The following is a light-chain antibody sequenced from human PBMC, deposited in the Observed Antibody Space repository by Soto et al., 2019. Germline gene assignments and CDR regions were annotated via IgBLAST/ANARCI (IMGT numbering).Light chain of an antibody. Sequence: IPMTQSPSSLSASVEDRVIITCRASQSISNHLNWYQQKPGKAPKLLIVAASSLQSGVPSRFSGSRSWPDCTRTSSSLQPEDVATYYCQQSYSSTPTVGQGTKVDTK. CDR2: AAS. CDR1: QSISNH. J-gene: IGKJ1*01. V-gene: IGKV1-39*01. CDR3: QQSYSSTPT.